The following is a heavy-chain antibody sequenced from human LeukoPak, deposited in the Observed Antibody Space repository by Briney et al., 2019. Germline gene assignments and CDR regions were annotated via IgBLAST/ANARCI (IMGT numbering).Heavy chain of an antibody. J-gene: IGHJ4*02. CDR1: GDSVSTNRAS. CDR3: ARGPTWAAVALCYFDQ. V-gene: IGHV6-1*01. Sequence: SQTLSLTCAISGDSVSTNRASWNWIRQSPSRGLEWLGRTYYKSKWYNDYAVTVKSRIIINPDTSKNQFSLQLNSVTPEDTAVYYCARGPTWAAVALCYFDQWGQGTLVTVSS. CDR2: TYYKSKWYN. D-gene: IGHD6-19*01.